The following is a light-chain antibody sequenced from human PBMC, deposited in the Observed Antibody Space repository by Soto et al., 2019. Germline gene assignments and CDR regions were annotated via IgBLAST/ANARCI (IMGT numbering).Light chain of an antibody. CDR1: QSVSNN. V-gene: IGKV3-15*01. CDR3: QHYNYWPAWT. CDR2: GAS. Sequence: EIVMTQSPATLSVSPGERATLSCRASQSVSNNLAWYQQKPGQAPRLLIYGASTRATGIPARFSGSGSGTEFTLTISRLQAEDFAVYYCQHYNYWPAWTFGQGTKVEIK. J-gene: IGKJ1*01.